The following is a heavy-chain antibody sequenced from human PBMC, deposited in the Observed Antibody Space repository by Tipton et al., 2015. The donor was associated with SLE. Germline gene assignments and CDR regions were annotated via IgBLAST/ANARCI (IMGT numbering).Heavy chain of an antibody. CDR3: ARCSRDYYFGRDWVDF. J-gene: IGHJ4*02. D-gene: IGHD2-21*01. Sequence: TLSLTCTVYRGSFTGYSWSWIRQPLGKGLEWIGNIYHSGSTYYNPSLKSRVTISLDKSTNQFSLRLNSVTAADTAVYYCARCSRDYYFGRDWVDFWGQGTLVTVSS. CDR1: RGSFTGYS. V-gene: IGHV4-30-2*01. CDR2: IYHSGST.